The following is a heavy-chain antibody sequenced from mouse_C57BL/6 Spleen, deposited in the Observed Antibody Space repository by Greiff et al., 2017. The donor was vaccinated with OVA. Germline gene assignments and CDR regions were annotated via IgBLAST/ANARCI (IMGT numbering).Heavy chain of an antibody. CDR1: GFTFSSYA. CDR2: ISDGGSYT. D-gene: IGHD1-1*01. J-gene: IGHJ2*01. Sequence: DVMLVESGGGLVKPGGSLKLSCAASGFTFSSYAMSWVRQTPEKRLEWVATISDGGSYTYYPDNVKGRFTISRDNAKNNLYLQMSHLKSEDTAMYYCARAYYYGSSGYYFDYWGQGTTLTVSS. V-gene: IGHV5-4*03. CDR3: ARAYYYGSSGYYFDY.